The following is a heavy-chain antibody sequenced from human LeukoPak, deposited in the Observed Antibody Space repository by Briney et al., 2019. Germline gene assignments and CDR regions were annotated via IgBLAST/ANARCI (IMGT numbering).Heavy chain of an antibody. CDR3: AKDSGGYKWGNFGY. Sequence: PSETLSLTCTVSGGAISSSSYYWGWIRQPPGKGLEWVTFISYDGSNKYYADSVKGRFTISRDNSKNTLYVQMNSLRGEDTAVYYCAKDSGGYKWGNFGYWGQGTLVTVSS. J-gene: IGHJ4*02. CDR2: ISYDGSNK. CDR1: GGAISSSS. D-gene: IGHD5-24*01. V-gene: IGHV3-30*18.